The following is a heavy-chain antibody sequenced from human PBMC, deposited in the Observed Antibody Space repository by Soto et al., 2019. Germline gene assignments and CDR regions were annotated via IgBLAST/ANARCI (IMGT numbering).Heavy chain of an antibody. J-gene: IGHJ4*02. CDR2: IYYSGHT. Sequence: SDTLLTCAVSGGSFSSSYYWGWLRQPPGKGLEWLGNIYYSGHTYYNPSLKSRFAMSVDTSKNQFSLTLTSVTAADTAVYYCARYFLRGRFFDSWGQGTLVNVS. V-gene: IGHV4-39*01. D-gene: IGHD3-10*01. CDR3: ARYFLRGRFFDS. CDR1: GGSFSSSYY.